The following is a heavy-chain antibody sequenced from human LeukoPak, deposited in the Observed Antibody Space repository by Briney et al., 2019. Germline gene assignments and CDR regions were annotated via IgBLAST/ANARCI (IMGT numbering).Heavy chain of an antibody. D-gene: IGHD5-12*01. Sequence: GASVKVSCTASGGTFSSYAISWVRQAPGQGLEWMGRIIPILGIANYAQKFQGRVTITADKSTSTAYMELSSLRSEDTAVYYCARDPRFGHVDIVATYGYWGQGTLVTVSS. J-gene: IGHJ4*02. CDR1: GGTFSSYA. CDR3: ARDPRFGHVDIVATYGY. CDR2: IIPILGIA. V-gene: IGHV1-69*04.